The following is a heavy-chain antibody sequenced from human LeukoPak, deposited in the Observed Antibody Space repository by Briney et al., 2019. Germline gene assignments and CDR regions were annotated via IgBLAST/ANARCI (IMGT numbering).Heavy chain of an antibody. Sequence: GASVKVSCKASGYTFTGYYMHWVRQAPGQGLEWMGWISPNSGGTNYAQKFQGRVTMTRDTSISTAYMELSRLRSDDTAVYYCARVGYYDTSGLYYFDYWGQGTLVTVSS. J-gene: IGHJ4*02. CDR2: ISPNSGGT. CDR3: ARVGYYDTSGLYYFDY. V-gene: IGHV1-2*02. D-gene: IGHD3-22*01. CDR1: GYTFTGYY.